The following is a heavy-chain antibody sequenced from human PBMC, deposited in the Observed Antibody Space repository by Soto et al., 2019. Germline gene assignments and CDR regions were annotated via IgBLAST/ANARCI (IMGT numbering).Heavy chain of an antibody. J-gene: IGHJ4*02. Sequence: GGSLRLSCAASGFTFSSYAMSWVRQAPGKGLEWVSAISGSGGSTYYADSVKGRFTISRDNSKNTLYLKMNSLRAEDTAVYYCAKAGYYDSSAQYYFDYWGQGTLVTVSS. V-gene: IGHV3-23*01. CDR3: AKAGYYDSSAQYYFDY. CDR1: GFTFSSYA. D-gene: IGHD3-22*01. CDR2: ISGSGGST.